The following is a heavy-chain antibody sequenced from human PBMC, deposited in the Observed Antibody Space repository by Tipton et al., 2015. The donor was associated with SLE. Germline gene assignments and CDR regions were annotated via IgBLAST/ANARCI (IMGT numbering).Heavy chain of an antibody. CDR2: IYYSGST. Sequence: TLSLTCTVSSDSISSYYWNWIRQPPGKGLEWVGYIYYSGSTSYNPSLKSRVTISVDTSKNHFSLKLTSVTAADTAVYYCATARAGCSRNSCYLDDLGPGTLVTVSS. V-gene: IGHV4-59*01. J-gene: IGHJ4*02. CDR3: ATARAGCSRNSCYLDD. CDR1: SDSISSYY. D-gene: IGHD2-2*01.